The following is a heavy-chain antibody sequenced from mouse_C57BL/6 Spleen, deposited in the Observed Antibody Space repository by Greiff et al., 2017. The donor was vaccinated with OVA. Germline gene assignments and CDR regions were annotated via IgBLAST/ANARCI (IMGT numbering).Heavy chain of an antibody. CDR1: GYTFTSYT. CDR2: INPSSGYT. V-gene: IGHV1-4*01. Sequence: QVQLQQSGAELARPGASVKMSCKASGYTFTSYTMHWVKQRPGQGLEWIGYINPSSGYTKYNQKFKDKATLTADKSSSTAYMQLSSLTSEDSAVYDCARNWEAYWYFDVWGTGTAVTVSS. D-gene: IGHD4-1*01. CDR3: ARNWEAYWYFDV. J-gene: IGHJ1*03.